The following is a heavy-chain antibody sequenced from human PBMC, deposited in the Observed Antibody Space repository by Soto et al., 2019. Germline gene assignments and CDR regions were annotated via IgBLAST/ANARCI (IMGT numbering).Heavy chain of an antibody. CDR2: IYYSGST. D-gene: IGHD2-2*01. CDR3: ARDRFVVPAAMGDWYSGSPEFYYYGMDV. CDR1: GGSISSGGYY. J-gene: IGHJ6*02. V-gene: IGHV4-31*03. Sequence: SETLSLTCTVSGGSISSGGYYWSWIRQHPGKGLEWIGYIYYSGSTYYNPSLKSRVTISVDTSKNQFSLKLSSVTAADTAVYYCARDRFVVPAAMGDWYSGSPEFYYYGMDVWGQGTTVTFSS.